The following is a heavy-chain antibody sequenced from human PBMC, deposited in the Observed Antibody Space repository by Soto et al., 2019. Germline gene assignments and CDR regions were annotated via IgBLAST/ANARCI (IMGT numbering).Heavy chain of an antibody. J-gene: IGHJ5*02. CDR1: GDSISGYH. V-gene: IGHV4-4*07. CDR3: AREYSYHFDP. Sequence: SETLSLTCTVSGDSISGYHWSWIRQPAGEGLQWIGRIYSSGGTNYSPSLKSRVSMSADTSKNQFSLKLSSVTAADTAVYYCAREYSYHFDPWGQGTLVTVSA. D-gene: IGHD5-18*01. CDR2: IYSSGGT.